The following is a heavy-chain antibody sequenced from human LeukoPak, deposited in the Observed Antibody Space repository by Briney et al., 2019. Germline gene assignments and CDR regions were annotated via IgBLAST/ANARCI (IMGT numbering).Heavy chain of an antibody. Sequence: SVKVSCKASGGTFSSYAISWVRQAPGQGLEWMGRIIPIFGTANYAQKFQGRVTITTDESTSTAYMELSSLRSEDMAVYYCASAIVDTAMVMVYWGQGTLVTVSS. CDR3: ASAIVDTAMVMVY. CDR2: IIPIFGTA. J-gene: IGHJ4*02. V-gene: IGHV1-69*05. CDR1: GGTFSSYA. D-gene: IGHD5-18*01.